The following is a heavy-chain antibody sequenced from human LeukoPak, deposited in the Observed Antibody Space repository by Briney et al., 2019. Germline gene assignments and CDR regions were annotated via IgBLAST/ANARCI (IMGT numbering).Heavy chain of an antibody. CDR3: AREAVYDILTGYPLLDYGMDV. J-gene: IGHJ6*02. CDR2: INPSGGST. Sequence: ASVKVSCKASGYTFTSYYMHWVRQAPGQGLEWMGIINPSGGSTSYAQKFQGRVTMTRDTSTSTVYMELSSLRSEDTAVYYCAREAVYDILTGYPLLDYGMDVWGQGTTVTVSS. D-gene: IGHD3-9*01. V-gene: IGHV1-46*01. CDR1: GYTFTSYY.